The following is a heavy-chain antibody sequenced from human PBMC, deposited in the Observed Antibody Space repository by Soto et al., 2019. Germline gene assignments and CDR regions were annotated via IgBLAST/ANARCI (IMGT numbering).Heavy chain of an antibody. Sequence: SQTLSLTWAIPWGSVSSNTATWNWVRQSPSRGLEWLGRTYYRSNWNFDYALSVKSRITINPDTSKNQFSLQLNSLTPEDTAVYYCAGELDIHHGLGYWGPGTSVTVSS. D-gene: IGHD3-3*02. CDR3: AGELDIHHGLGY. CDR1: WGSVSSNTAT. V-gene: IGHV6-1*01. CDR2: TYYRSNWNF. J-gene: IGHJ4*02.